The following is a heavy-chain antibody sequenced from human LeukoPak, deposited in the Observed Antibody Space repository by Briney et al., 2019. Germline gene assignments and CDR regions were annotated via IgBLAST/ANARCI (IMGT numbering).Heavy chain of an antibody. Sequence: GGSLRLSCAASGFTFSSYAMSWVRQAPGKGLEWVSAISGSGGSTYYADSVKGRFTISRDNSKNTVYLQMNSLRDEDTAVYYCARDNWGRPLDYWGQGTLVTVSS. CDR2: ISGSGGST. CDR1: GFTFSSYA. V-gene: IGHV3-23*01. D-gene: IGHD7-27*01. CDR3: ARDNWGRPLDY. J-gene: IGHJ4*02.